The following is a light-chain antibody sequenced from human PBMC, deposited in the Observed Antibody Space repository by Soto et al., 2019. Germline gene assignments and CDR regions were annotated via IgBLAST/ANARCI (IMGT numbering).Light chain of an antibody. V-gene: IGKV3-20*01. CDR3: QHYGNTPPSVT. J-gene: IGKJ3*01. Sequence: EIVLTQSPGTLSLSPGERATLSCRASQSLSSSYLVWYQQKPGQAPRLLIYGASSRATGIPDRFSGSGFGTDFTLTISRLEPEDFAVYYCQHYGNTPPSVTFGPGTKVDIK. CDR1: QSLSSSY. CDR2: GAS.